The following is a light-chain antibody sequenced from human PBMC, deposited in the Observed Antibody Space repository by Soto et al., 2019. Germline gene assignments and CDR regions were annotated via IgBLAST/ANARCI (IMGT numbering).Light chain of an antibody. CDR2: KAS. CDR1: QSISSW. Sequence: DIQMTQSPSTLSASVGDRVTITCRASQSISSWVAWYQQKPGKAPKLLIYKASSLKSGDPSRFSGSGSGTEFTLTISSLQPDDFATYYCQQYNSYSPLTFGGGTKVEIK. CDR3: QQYNSYSPLT. J-gene: IGKJ4*01. V-gene: IGKV1-5*03.